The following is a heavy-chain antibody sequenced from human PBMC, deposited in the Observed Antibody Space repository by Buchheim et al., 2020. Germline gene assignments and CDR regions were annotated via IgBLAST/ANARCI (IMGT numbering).Heavy chain of an antibody. CDR2: ISGSGGST. D-gene: IGHD6-13*01. J-gene: IGHJ4*02. Sequence: EVQLLESGGGLVQPGGSLRLSCAASGFTFSSYAMSWVRQAPGKGLEWVSAISGSGGSTYYADSVKGRFTISRDTSKKTLYLQMNSLRAEDTAVYYCAKGDSSSWYFSGYFDYWGQGTL. V-gene: IGHV3-23*01. CDR1: GFTFSSYA. CDR3: AKGDSSSWYFSGYFDY.